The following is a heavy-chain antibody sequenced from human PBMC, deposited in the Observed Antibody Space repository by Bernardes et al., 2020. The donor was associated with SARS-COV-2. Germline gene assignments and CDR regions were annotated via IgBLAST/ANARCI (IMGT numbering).Heavy chain of an antibody. Sequence: GGSLRLSCAASGFTVSSTYMSWVRQAPGKGLEWVSVIYSGGSTYYADSVKGRFTISRDNSKNTLYLQMNSLRAEDTAVYYCARDQEYSSGVLYYGMDVWGQGNTVTGSS. CDR2: IYSGGST. CDR3: ARDQEYSSGVLYYGMDV. CDR1: GFTVSSTY. V-gene: IGHV3-53*01. D-gene: IGHD6-19*01. J-gene: IGHJ6*02.